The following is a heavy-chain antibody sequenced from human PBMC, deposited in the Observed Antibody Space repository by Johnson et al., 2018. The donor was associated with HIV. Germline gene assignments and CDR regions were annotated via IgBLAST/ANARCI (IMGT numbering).Heavy chain of an antibody. CDR2: IKQDGSEK. D-gene: IGHD1-1*01. CDR3: AKEDPWRRAFDI. V-gene: IGHV3-7*01. Sequence: VQLVESGGGLVQPGGSLRLSCAASGFTFSSNWMSWVRQAPGKGLEWVANIKQDGSEKYYVDSVKGRFTISRDNAKNSLYLQMNGLRPEDTAVYYCAKEDPWRRAFDIWGQGTVVTVSS. CDR1: GFTFSSNW. J-gene: IGHJ3*02.